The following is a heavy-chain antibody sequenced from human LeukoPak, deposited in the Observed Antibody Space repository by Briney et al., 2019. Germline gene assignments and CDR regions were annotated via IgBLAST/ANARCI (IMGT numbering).Heavy chain of an antibody. CDR2: INPNSGGT. V-gene: IGHV1-2*02. CDR1: GYTFTGYY. J-gene: IGHJ6*03. Sequence: GSSVKVSCKASGYTFTGYYMHWVRQAPGQGLEWMGWINPNSGGTNYAQKFQGRVTMTRDTSISTAYMELSRLRSDDTAAYYCARGVATIVAYHMDVWGKGTTVTVSS. CDR3: ARGVATIVAYHMDV. D-gene: IGHD5-12*01.